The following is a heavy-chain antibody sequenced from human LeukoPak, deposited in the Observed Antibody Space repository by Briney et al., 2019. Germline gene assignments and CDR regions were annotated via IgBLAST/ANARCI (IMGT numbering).Heavy chain of an antibody. Sequence: GGSLTLSCAASGFTFSDYYMSWIRQAPGKGLEWVSYISSSSSYTNYADSVKGRFTITRDNAKNSLYLQMNSLRAEDTAVYYCARNGGGAHIVRWFDYWGQGTLVTVSS. V-gene: IGHV3-11*03. CDR1: GFTFSDYY. CDR3: ARNGGGAHIVRWFDY. CDR2: ISSSSSYT. J-gene: IGHJ4*02. D-gene: IGHD2-21*01.